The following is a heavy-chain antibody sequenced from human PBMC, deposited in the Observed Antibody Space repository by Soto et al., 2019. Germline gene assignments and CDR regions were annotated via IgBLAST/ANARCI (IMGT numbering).Heavy chain of an antibody. CDR1: GFMFKSYV. D-gene: IGHD3-16*01. Sequence: QLQLVESGGGVVQPGTSLRLSCTASGFMFKSYVMHWVRQAPGKGLEWVALTSYDGNNKYYGESVKGRFTVSRDNSKNTLPLQMDSLRPEDTALYCCARWGTTGGFDLWGQGTLVSVSS. V-gene: IGHV3-30*19. CDR2: TSYDGNNK. CDR3: ARWGTTGGFDL. J-gene: IGHJ4*02.